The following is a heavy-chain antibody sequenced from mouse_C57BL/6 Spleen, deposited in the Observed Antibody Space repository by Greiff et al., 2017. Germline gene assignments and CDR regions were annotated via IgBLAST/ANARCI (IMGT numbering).Heavy chain of an antibody. V-gene: IGHV1-64*01. CDR3: ASYSSYGYDFGD. D-gene: IGHD2-5*01. CDR1: GYTFTSYW. J-gene: IGHJ2*01. Sequence: VQLQQPGAELVKPGASVKLSCKASGYTFTSYWMHWVKQRPGQGLEWIGMIHPNSGSTNYNEKFKSKATLTVDKSSSTAYMQLSSLTSEDSAVYYCASYSSYGYDFGDWGKGTTLTVAS. CDR2: IHPNSGST.